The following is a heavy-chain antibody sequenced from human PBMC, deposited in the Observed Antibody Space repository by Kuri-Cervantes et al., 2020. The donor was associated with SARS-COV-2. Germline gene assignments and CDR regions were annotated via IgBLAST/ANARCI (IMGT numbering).Heavy chain of an antibody. Sequence: ASVKVSCKVSGYTLTELSMHWVRQAPGKRLEWMGGFDPEDGETIYAQKFQGRVTMTEDTSTDTAYMELSSLRSEDTAVYYCATDHIAAAGLFDYWGQGTLVTVSS. V-gene: IGHV1-24*01. J-gene: IGHJ4*02. D-gene: IGHD6-13*01. CDR3: ATDHIAAAGLFDY. CDR1: GYTLTELS. CDR2: FDPEDGET.